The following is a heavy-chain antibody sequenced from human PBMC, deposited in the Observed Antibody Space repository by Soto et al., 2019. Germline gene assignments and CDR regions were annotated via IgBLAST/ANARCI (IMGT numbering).Heavy chain of an antibody. CDR1: GYTFTGYY. V-gene: IGHV1-2*04. Sequence: ASVKVSCKASGYTFTGYYMHWVRQAPGQGLEWMGWINPNSGGTSYAQKFQGWVTMTRDTSISTAYMELSRLRSDDTAVYYCARQYCTNGVCLLDAFDIWGQGTMVTVSS. CDR2: INPNSGGT. D-gene: IGHD2-8*01. J-gene: IGHJ3*02. CDR3: ARQYCTNGVCLLDAFDI.